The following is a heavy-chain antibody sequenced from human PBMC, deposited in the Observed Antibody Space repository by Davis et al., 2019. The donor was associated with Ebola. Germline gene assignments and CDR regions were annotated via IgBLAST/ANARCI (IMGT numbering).Heavy chain of an antibody. D-gene: IGHD1-1*01. V-gene: IGHV3-7*03. J-gene: IGHJ3*02. Sequence: GESLKISCAASGFTFSSYAMSWVRQAPGKGLEWVANIKQDGSEKYYVDSVKGRFTISRDNAKNSLYLQMNSLRAEDTAVYYCARDKLERRGGAFDIWGQGTMVTVSS. CDR2: IKQDGSEK. CDR1: GFTFSSYA. CDR3: ARDKLERRGGAFDI.